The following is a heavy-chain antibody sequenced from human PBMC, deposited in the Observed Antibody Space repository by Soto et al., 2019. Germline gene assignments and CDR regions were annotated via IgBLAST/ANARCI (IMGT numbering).Heavy chain of an antibody. Sequence: GGSLRLSCAASGFTFSSYAMSWVRQAPGKGLEWVSAISGSGGSTYYADSVKGRFTISRDNSKNTLYLQMNSLRAEDTAGYYCAKVPLYGSGSYLGYFDYWGQGTLVTVSS. CDR3: AKVPLYGSGSYLGYFDY. V-gene: IGHV3-23*01. D-gene: IGHD3-10*01. CDR1: GFTFSSYA. CDR2: ISGSGGST. J-gene: IGHJ4*02.